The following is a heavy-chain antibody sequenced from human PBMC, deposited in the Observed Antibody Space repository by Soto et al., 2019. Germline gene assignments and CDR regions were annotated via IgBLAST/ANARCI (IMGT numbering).Heavy chain of an antibody. D-gene: IGHD3-16*02. CDR3: TTSLGDGDDYVWGSYRYSHNFDY. V-gene: IGHV3-15*07. CDR2: IKSKTDGGTT. J-gene: IGHJ4*02. Sequence: GGSLRLSCAASGFTFSNAWMNWVRQAPGKGLEWVGRIKSKTDGGTTDYAAPVKGRFTISRDDSKNTLYLQMNSLKTEDTAVYYCTTSLGDGDDYVWGSYRYSHNFDYWGQGTLVTVSS. CDR1: GFTFSNAW.